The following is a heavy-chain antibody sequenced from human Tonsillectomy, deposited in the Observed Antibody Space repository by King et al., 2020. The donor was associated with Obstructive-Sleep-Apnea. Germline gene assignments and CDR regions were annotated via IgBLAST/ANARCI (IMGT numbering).Heavy chain of an antibody. J-gene: IGHJ4*02. CDR1: GYSFTSYW. Sequence: QLVQSGAEVKKPGESLKISCKGSGYSFTSYWIGWVRQMPGKGLEWMVIIYPGDSDTRYSPPFQGQVTIAADKAIRTAYLQWSSLKASDTAMYYCARQGGYCSGGSCYLDYWGQGTLVTVSS. V-gene: IGHV5-51*01. CDR3: ARQGGYCSGGSCYLDY. D-gene: IGHD2-15*01. CDR2: IYPGDSDT.